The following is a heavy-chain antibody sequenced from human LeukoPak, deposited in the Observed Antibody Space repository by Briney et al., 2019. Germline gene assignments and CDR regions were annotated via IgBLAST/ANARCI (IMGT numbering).Heavy chain of an antibody. J-gene: IGHJ4*02. D-gene: IGHD4-17*01. CDR3: ARDQYGDYFDY. CDR2: IYYSGST. Sequence: SETLSLTCTVSGGSISSYYWSWIRQPPGKGLEWIGYIYYSGSTNYNPSLKSRVTISVDTSKNQLSLKLSSVTAADTAVYYCARDQYGDYFDYWGQRTLVTVSS. CDR1: GGSISSYY. V-gene: IGHV4-59*01.